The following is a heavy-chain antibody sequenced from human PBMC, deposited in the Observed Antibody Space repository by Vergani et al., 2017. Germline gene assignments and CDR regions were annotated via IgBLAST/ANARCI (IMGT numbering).Heavy chain of an antibody. CDR1: GFTFSSYA. CDR2: ISGSGGST. V-gene: IGHV3-23*01. D-gene: IGHD2-15*01. CDR3: AKDPGRRTHIVVVVAATRSWFDP. Sequence: EVQLLESGGGLVQPGGSLRLSCAASGFTFSSYAMSWVRQAPGKGLEWVSAISGSGGSTYYADSVKGRFTISRDNSKNTLYLQMNSLRAEDTAVYYCAKDPGRRTHIVVVVAATRSWFDPWGQGTLVTVSS. J-gene: IGHJ5*02.